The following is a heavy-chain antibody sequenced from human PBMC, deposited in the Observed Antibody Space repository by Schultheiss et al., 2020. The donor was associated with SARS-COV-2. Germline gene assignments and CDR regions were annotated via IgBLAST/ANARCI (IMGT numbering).Heavy chain of an antibody. J-gene: IGHJ4*02. CDR1: GFTFSSYS. CDR3: TRGGYSSGWYHYFDY. V-gene: IGHV3-7*01. CDR2: VKQDGSEK. D-gene: IGHD6-19*01. Sequence: GGSLRLSCAASGFTFSSYSMNWVRQAPGKGLEWVANVKQDGSEKFYVDSVKGRFTISRDNSKNTLYLQMNSLRAEDTAVYYCTRGGYSSGWYHYFDYWGQGTLVTVSS.